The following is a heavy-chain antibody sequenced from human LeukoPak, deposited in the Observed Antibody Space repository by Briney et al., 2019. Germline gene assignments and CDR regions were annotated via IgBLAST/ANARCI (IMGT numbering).Heavy chain of an antibody. V-gene: IGHV3-21*04. D-gene: IGHD2-2*01. CDR1: GFTFSSYS. J-gene: IGHJ6*03. Sequence: WGSLRLSCAASGFTFSSYSMNWVRQAPGKGLEWVSSISSSSSYIYYADSVKGRFTISRDNAKNSLYLQMNSLRAEDTAVYYCAGSSTSCYYYMDVWGKGTTVTISS. CDR2: ISSSSSYI. CDR3: AGSSTSCYYYMDV.